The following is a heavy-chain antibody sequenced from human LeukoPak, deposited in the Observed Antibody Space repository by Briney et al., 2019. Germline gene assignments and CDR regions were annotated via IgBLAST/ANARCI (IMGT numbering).Heavy chain of an antibody. CDR3: AAEYSSSWYGGGFDY. D-gene: IGHD6-13*01. CDR1: GFTFDDYA. V-gene: IGHV3-9*01. Sequence: GGSLRLSCAASGFTFDDYAMHWVRQAPGKGLEWVSGISWNSGSIGYADSVKGRFTISRDNAKNSLYLQMNSLRAEDTAVYYCAAEYSSSWYGGGFDYWGQGTLVTVSS. CDR2: ISWNSGSI. J-gene: IGHJ4*02.